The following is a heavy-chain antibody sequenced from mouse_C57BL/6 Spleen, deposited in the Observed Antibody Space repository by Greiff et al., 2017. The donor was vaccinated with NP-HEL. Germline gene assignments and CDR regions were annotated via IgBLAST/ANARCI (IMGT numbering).Heavy chain of an antibody. CDR1: GYAFSSSW. D-gene: IGHD2-4*01. CDR2: IYPGDGDT. J-gene: IGHJ4*01. Sequence: VQRVESGPELVKPGASVKISCKASGYAFSSSWMNWVKQRPGKGLEWIGRIYPGDGDTNYNGKFKGKATLTADKSSSTAYMQLSSLTSEDSAVYFCARRDYDDAMDYWGQGTSVTVSS. CDR3: ARRDYDDAMDY. V-gene: IGHV1-82*01.